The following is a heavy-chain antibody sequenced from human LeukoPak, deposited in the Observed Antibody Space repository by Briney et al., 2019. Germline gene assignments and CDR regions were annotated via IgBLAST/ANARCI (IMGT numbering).Heavy chain of an antibody. J-gene: IGHJ6*03. V-gene: IGHV3-23*01. Sequence: AGGSLRLSCAASGFTFSSYAMSWVRQAPGKGLEWVSAISGSGGSTYYADSVKGRFTISRDNSKNTLYLQMNSLRAEDTAVYYCAKDLRGLSTLYYYYMDVWGEGTTVTVSS. CDR3: AKDLRGLSTLYYYYMDV. CDR1: GFTFSSYA. CDR2: ISGSGGST. D-gene: IGHD3-16*02.